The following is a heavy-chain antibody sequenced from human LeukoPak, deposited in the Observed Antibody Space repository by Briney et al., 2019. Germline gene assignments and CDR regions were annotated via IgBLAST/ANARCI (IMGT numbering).Heavy chain of an antibody. CDR1: GGSISSGGYY. J-gene: IGHJ6*02. D-gene: IGHD4-17*01. CDR3: PGRYGDYHDYYYGMDV. V-gene: IGHV4-31*08. CDR2: IYYSGST. Sequence: PSETLSLTCTVSGGSISSGGYYWSWIRQHPGKGLEWIGYIYYSGSTYYNPSLKTRVTISVDTSENQFSLKLSSVTAADTAVYYCPGRYGDYHDYYYGMDVWGQGTTVTVSS.